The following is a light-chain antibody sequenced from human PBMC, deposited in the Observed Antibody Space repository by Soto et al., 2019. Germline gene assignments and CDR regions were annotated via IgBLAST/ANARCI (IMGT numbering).Light chain of an antibody. CDR2: EAS. J-gene: IGKJ5*01. V-gene: IGKV1-39*01. Sequence: DTQMTQSPSSLSASVVDRVTITFRASQSISSYLNWYQQKPGKAPKLLIYEASSLQSGVPSRFSGSGSGTDFTLTIGSLQPDDFATYYCQQSYSTPITFGQGTRLEIK. CDR3: QQSYSTPIT. CDR1: QSISSY.